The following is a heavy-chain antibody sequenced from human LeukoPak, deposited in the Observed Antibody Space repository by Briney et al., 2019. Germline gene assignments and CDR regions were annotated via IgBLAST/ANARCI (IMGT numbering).Heavy chain of an antibody. CDR1: GGSISSYY. D-gene: IGHD5-18*01. CDR2: IYYSGST. CDR3: ARDRGYSYGYGAGNDY. J-gene: IGHJ4*02. V-gene: IGHV4-59*01. Sequence: SETLSLTCTVSGGSISSYYWSWIRQPPGKGLEWIGYIYYSGSTNYNPSLKSRVTISVDTSKNQFSLKLCSVTAADTAVYYCARDRGYSYGYGAGNDYRGQGTLVTVSS.